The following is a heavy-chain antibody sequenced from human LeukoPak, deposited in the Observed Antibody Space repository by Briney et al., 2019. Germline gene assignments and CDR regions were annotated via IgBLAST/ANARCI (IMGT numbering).Heavy chain of an antibody. CDR3: ARDPPTRQYTNSFSLDY. CDR1: GFTFTTYA. J-gene: IGHJ4*02. V-gene: IGHV3-23*01. CDR2: ISGRGGTT. Sequence: GGSLRLSCAASGFTFTTYAMSWVRQAPGKGLEWVSAISGRGGTTYYADSVKGRFTISRDNSKNTLYLQMNSLRAEDTAVYYCARDPPTRQYTNSFSLDYWGQGTLVTVSS. D-gene: IGHD6-13*01.